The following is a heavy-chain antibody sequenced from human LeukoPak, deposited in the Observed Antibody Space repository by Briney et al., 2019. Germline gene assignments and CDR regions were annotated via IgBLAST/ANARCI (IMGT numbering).Heavy chain of an antibody. V-gene: IGHV4-39*07. J-gene: IGHJ6*03. Sequence: SETLSLTCTVSGGSISSSSYYWGWIRQPPGKGLEWIGSIYYSGSTYYNPSLKSRVTISVDTSKNQFSLKLSSVTAADTAVYYCARDPGSSGWTKYYYYYYMDVWGKGTTVTVPS. CDR1: GGSISSSSYY. D-gene: IGHD6-19*01. CDR3: ARDPGSSGWTKYYYYYYMDV. CDR2: IYYSGST.